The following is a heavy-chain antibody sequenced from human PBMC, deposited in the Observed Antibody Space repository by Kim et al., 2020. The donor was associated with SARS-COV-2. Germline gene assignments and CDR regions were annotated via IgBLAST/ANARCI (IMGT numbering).Heavy chain of an antibody. D-gene: IGHD3-22*01. V-gene: IGHV4-59*13. CDR1: GGSISSYY. Sequence: SETLSLTCTVSGGSISSYYWSWIRQPPGKGLEWIGYIYYSGSTNYNPSLKSRVTISVDTSKNQFSLKLSSVTAADTAVYYCARARIGYFDYWGQGTLVTVSS. CDR3: ARARIGYFDY. CDR2: IYYSGST. J-gene: IGHJ4*02.